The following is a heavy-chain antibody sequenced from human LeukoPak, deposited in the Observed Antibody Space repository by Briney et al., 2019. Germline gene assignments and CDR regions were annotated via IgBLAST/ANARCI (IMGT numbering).Heavy chain of an antibody. D-gene: IGHD3-3*01. V-gene: IGHV1-69*05. CDR1: RGTFSSYA. CDR3: AGRLRDGIFGVVTKFAP. Sequence: ASVKVSCKASRGTFSSYAISWVRQAPGQGLEWMGGIIPIFGTANYAQKFQGRVTITTDESTSTAYMELSSLRSEDTAVYYCAGRLRDGIFGVVTKFAPWGQGTLVTVSS. CDR2: IIPIFGTA. J-gene: IGHJ5*02.